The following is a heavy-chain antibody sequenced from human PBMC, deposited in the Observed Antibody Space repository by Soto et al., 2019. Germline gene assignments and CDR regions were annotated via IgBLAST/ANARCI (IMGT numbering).Heavy chain of an antibody. J-gene: IGHJ4*02. CDR3: AKGCRRGYDLCDS. Sequence: QVQLVESGGGVVQPGRSLRLSCTASGFTFNNYGIHWVRQAPGKGLEWVAVISGDGSSKYYADSVKGRFTISRDNSKNTLYLQMNSLRTEDAAVYYCAKGCRRGYDLCDSWGQGTLVTVSS. V-gene: IGHV3-30*18. CDR2: ISGDGSSK. CDR1: GFTFNNYG. D-gene: IGHD5-12*01.